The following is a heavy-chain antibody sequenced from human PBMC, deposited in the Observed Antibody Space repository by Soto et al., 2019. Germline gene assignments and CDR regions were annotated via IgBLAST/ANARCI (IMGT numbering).Heavy chain of an antibody. CDR1: GYTFTGYY. D-gene: IGHD4-4*01. Sequence: GASVKVSCKASGYTFTGYYIHWVRQAPGQGLEWMGIINPGVGNTNYSQNFQDRVTLTRDTSTSTVYMELSSLKSEDTATYYCARLGNSTYWGQGTLVTVSS. CDR2: INPGVGNT. CDR3: ARLGNSTY. J-gene: IGHJ4*02. V-gene: IGHV1-46*01.